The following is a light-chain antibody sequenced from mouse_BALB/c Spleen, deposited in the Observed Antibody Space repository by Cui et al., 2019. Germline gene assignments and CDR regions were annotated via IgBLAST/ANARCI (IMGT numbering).Light chain of an antibody. CDR2: SGS. V-gene: IGKV16-104*01. J-gene: IGKJ1*01. CDR1: KSISKY. Sequence: DVQITQSTSYLAASPGETITINCRASKSISKYLAWYQEKPGKTNKLLIYSGSTLQSGIPSRFSGSGSGTDFTLTISSLEPEDFAMYYCQQHHEYPYVTFGGGTKLEIK. CDR3: QQHHEYPYVT.